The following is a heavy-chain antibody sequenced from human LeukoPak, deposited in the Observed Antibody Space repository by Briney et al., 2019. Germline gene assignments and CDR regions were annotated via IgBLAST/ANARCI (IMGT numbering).Heavy chain of an antibody. J-gene: IGHJ4*02. CDR1: GNYW. D-gene: IGHD2/OR15-2a*01. CDR2: INSDGSWT. CDR3: VSFYETY. Sequence: GSLRLSCAASGNYWMHWVRQAPGKGLVWVSHINSDGSWTSYADSVKGRFTVSKDNAKNTVYLQMNSLRAEDTAVYYCVSFYETYWGRGTLVTVSS. V-gene: IGHV3-74*01.